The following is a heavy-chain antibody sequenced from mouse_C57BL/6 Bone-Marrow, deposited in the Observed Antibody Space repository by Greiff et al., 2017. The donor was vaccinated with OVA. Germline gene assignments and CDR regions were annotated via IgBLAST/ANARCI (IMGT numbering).Heavy chain of an antibody. V-gene: IGHV1-72*01. CDR1: GYTFTSYW. D-gene: IGHD1-1*01. Sequence: QVQLQQPGAELVKPGASVKLSCKASGYTFTSYWMHWVKQRPGRGLEWIGRIDPNSGGTKYNEKFKSKATLTVDKPSSTASMQLSSLTSEDSAVYYWASFTLYYYCSSYLYYFCYWGQGTTLTVSS. J-gene: IGHJ2*01. CDR2: IDPNSGGT. CDR3: ASFTLYYYCSSYLYYFCY.